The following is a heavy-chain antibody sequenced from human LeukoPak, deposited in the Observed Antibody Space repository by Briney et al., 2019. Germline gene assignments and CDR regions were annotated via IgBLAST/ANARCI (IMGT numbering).Heavy chain of an antibody. CDR1: GFTFSSYW. J-gene: IGHJ5*02. V-gene: IGHV3-7*01. Sequence: PGRSLTLSCAASGFTFSSYWMSWLRQAPGKGLEWVANIKQDGSEKYYVDSVKGRLTISRDNAKNSLYLQMNSLRAEDTAVYYCARDVGTSDKNWFDPWGQGTLVTVSS. D-gene: IGHD3-22*01. CDR2: IKQDGSEK. CDR3: ARDVGTSDKNWFDP.